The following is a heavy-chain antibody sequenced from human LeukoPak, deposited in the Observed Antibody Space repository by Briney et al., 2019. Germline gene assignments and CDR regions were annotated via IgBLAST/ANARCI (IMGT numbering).Heavy chain of an antibody. Sequence: SETLSLTCTVSGASISSYHWSWIRQPAGKGLEWIGRIYTSGSTNYNPSFKSRVTMSVDTSKNQFSLKLSSVTAADTAVYYCARAVRGYSYGWNYYYYYMDVWGKGTTVTISS. D-gene: IGHD5-18*01. CDR3: ARAVRGYSYGWNYYYYYMDV. J-gene: IGHJ6*03. V-gene: IGHV4-4*07. CDR2: IYTSGST. CDR1: GASISSYH.